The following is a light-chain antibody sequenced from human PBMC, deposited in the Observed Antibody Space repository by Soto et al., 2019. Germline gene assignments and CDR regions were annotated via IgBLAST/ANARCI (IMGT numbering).Light chain of an antibody. CDR1: QSVSNT. CDR2: GAS. J-gene: IGKJ1*01. Sequence: EKVMTQSPATLSVSPGERATLSCRASQSVSNTLAWYQQRLGQTPRLLIYGASTRATAFPARFSGSGSGTEFTLTISSLQSEDFAVYYCQQYNTWPWTFGQGTKVEIK. CDR3: QQYNTWPWT. V-gene: IGKV3-15*01.